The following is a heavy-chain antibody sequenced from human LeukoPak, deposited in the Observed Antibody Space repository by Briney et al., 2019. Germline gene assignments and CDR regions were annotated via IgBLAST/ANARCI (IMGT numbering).Heavy chain of an antibody. CDR2: MNPNSGNT. CDR1: GYTFTTYD. J-gene: IGHJ5*02. Sequence: ASVKVSCKASGYTFTTYDINWVRQATGQGLEWIGWMNPNSGNTGYAQKFQGRVTMTRNTSISTAYMELSSLRSEDTAVYYCARGRGSGHKENWFDPWGQGTLVTVSS. D-gene: IGHD6-19*01. CDR3: ARGRGSGHKENWFDP. V-gene: IGHV1-8*01.